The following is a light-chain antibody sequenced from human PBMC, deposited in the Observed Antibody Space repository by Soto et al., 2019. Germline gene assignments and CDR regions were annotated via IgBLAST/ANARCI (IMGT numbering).Light chain of an antibody. CDR2: DAS. V-gene: IGKV1-33*01. Sequence: DIQMTQSPSSLSASVGDRVTITCQASQDISNYLNWYQQKPGKAPKLLIYDASNLETGVPSRFSGSGSGTDFTFTSSSLQPEDSATYYCQQYDNLPPVFGPGNKVYIK. J-gene: IGKJ3*01. CDR1: QDISNY. CDR3: QQYDNLPPV.